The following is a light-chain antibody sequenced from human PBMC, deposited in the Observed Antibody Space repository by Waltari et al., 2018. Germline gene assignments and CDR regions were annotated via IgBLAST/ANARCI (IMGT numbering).Light chain of an antibody. CDR2: AAS. V-gene: IGKV1-33*01. J-gene: IGKJ4*01. CDR1: QDISDY. CDR3: QQYDNRPLT. Sequence: DIQMTQSPSSLSASVGDRVAITCQASQDISDYLNWYQQIPGKAPKLLIYAASSLQTGVPSKFSGSGYGTNFTFTISSLQPEDIATYYCQQYDNRPLTFGGGTK.